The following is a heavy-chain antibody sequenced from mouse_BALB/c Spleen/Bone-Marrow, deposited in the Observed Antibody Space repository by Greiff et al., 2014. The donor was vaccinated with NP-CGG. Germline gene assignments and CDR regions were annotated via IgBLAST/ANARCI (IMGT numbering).Heavy chain of an antibody. V-gene: IGHV2-9*02. J-gene: IGHJ4*01. CDR2: IWAGGST. CDR1: GFSLTSYG. CDR3: AREDGYFHYYAVDY. Sequence: VKLMESGPGLVAPSQSLSITCTVSGFSLTSYGVHWVRQPPGKGLEWLGIIWAGGSTNYNSALTSRLSISKDNSKSQVFLKMNSLQTDDTAMYYCAREDGYFHYYAVDYWGQGTSVTVSS. D-gene: IGHD2-3*01.